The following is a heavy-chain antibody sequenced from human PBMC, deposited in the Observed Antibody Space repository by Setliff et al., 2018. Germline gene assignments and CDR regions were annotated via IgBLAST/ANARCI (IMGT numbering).Heavy chain of an antibody. J-gene: IGHJ4*02. CDR3: AKDQRESTGWFKLFDY. V-gene: IGHV3-23*03. CDR1: GFTFSNYA. D-gene: IGHD6-19*01. CDR2: IYSGGSRT. Sequence: LRLSCEASGFTFSNYAMGWVRQAPGKGLEWVSVIYSGGSRTYSADSVKGRFTIFRDNSRNTLHLQMNGLRAEDTAVYYCAKDQRESTGWFKLFDYWGQGVLVTVSS.